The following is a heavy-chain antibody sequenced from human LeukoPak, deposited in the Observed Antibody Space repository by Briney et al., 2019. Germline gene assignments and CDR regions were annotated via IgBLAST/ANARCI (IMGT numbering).Heavy chain of an antibody. Sequence: PSETLSLTCAVYGGSFSDYHWGWIRQPPGKGLEWIGEVNHRGTTNYNPSLKSRVTISVDTSKNQFSLRLNSLTAADTAVYYCARGRVIADYWGQGTLLTVSS. D-gene: IGHD3-10*01. CDR3: ARGRVIADY. V-gene: IGHV4-34*01. J-gene: IGHJ4*02. CDR2: VNHRGTT. CDR1: GGSFSDYH.